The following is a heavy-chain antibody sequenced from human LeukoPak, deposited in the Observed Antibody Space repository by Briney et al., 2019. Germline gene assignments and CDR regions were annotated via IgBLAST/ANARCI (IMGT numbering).Heavy chain of an antibody. CDR3: AREILTGYAFDI. D-gene: IGHD7-27*01. V-gene: IGHV3-30-3*01. CDR2: ISYDGTNK. J-gene: IGHJ3*02. Sequence: GGSLRLSCAASGFTFSTYAMHWVRQAPGKGLKWVAFISYDGTNKYCADSVKGRFTISRDNSKNTLYLQMNSLRAEDTALYYCAREILTGYAFDIWGQGTMVTVSS. CDR1: GFTFSTYA.